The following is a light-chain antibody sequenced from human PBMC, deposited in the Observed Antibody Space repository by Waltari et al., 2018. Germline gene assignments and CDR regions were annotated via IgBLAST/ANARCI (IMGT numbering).Light chain of an antibody. CDR1: SSDVGGYNS. Sequence: QSALTQPPSASGSPGQSVTISCTGTSSDVGGYNSVSWYQQHPGKAPKLMIYEVSKRPSGVPDRFSGSKSGTTASLTVSGLQAEDEADFYCSSYAGSNAVIFGGGTKLTVL. J-gene: IGLJ2*01. CDR3: SSYAGSNAVI. CDR2: EVS. V-gene: IGLV2-8*01.